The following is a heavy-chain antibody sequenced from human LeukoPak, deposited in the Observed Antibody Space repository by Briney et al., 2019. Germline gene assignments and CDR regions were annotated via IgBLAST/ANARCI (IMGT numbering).Heavy chain of an antibody. CDR3: AHIGVGDYDYGMDV. V-gene: IGHV1-69*04. Sequence: SVKVSCKASGGTFSSYAISWVRQAPGQGLEWMGRIIPIFGIANYAQKFQGRVTITADKSTITAYMELSSLRSEDTAVYYCAHIGVGDYDYGMDVWGQGTTVTVSS. CDR2: IIPIFGIA. D-gene: IGHD2-2*01. CDR1: GGTFSSYA. J-gene: IGHJ6*02.